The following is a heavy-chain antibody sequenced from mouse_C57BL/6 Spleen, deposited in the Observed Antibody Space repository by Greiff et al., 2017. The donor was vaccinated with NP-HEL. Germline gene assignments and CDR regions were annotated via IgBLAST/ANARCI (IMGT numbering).Heavy chain of an antibody. J-gene: IGHJ2*01. CDR2: ISDGGSYT. CDR3: ARGSTTVVPYY. D-gene: IGHD1-1*01. CDR1: GFTFSSYA. Sequence: EVQLVESGGGLVKPGGSLKLSCAASGFTFSSYAMSWVRQTPEKRLEWVATISDGGSYTYYPDNVKGRFTISRDNAKNNLYLQMSHLKSEDTAMYYCARGSTTVVPYYWGQGTTLTVSS. V-gene: IGHV5-4*01.